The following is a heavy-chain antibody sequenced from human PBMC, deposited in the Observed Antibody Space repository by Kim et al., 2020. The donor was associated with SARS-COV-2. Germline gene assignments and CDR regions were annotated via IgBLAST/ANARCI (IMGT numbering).Heavy chain of an antibody. CDR2: MNPNSGNI. J-gene: IGHJ3*02. V-gene: IGHV1-8*01. Sequence: ASVKVSCKASGYSFTSYDIHWVRQATGQGLEWMGWMNPNSGNIRFAQQFQGRVTMTSNISISTAFMYLSSLRFEDTALYYCARGPGGGSWGRRFDIWGQGTTVTVSS. CDR1: GYSFTSYD. D-gene: IGHD2-15*01. CDR3: ARGPGGGSWGRRFDI.